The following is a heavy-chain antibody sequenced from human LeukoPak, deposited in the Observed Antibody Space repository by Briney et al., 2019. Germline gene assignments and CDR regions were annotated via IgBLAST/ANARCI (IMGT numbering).Heavy chain of an antibody. Sequence: LPGGSLRLSCAVSGLTLSNYGMSWVRQAPGKGLEWVAGISDSGGRTNYADSVKGRFTISRDNPKNTLYLQMNSLRAEDTAVYFCAKRGVVIRVILVGFHKEAYYFDSWGQGALVTVSS. J-gene: IGHJ4*02. V-gene: IGHV3-23*01. D-gene: IGHD3-22*01. CDR2: ISDSGGRT. CDR1: GLTLSNYG. CDR3: AKRGVVIRVILVGFHKEAYYFDS.